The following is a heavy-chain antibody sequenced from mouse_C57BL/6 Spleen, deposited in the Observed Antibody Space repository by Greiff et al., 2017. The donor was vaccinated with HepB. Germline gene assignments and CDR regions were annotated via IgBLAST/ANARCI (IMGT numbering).Heavy chain of an antibody. D-gene: IGHD2-5*01. CDR1: GYTFTSYW. V-gene: IGHV1-53*01. J-gene: IGHJ1*03. CDR3: ARGGSNYGYWYFGV. Sequence: VQLQQPGTELVKPGASVKLSCKASGYTFTSYWMHWVKQRPGQGLEWIGNINPSNGGTNYNEKFKSKATLTVDKSSSTAYMQLSSLTSEDSAVYYCARGGSNYGYWYFGVWGTGTTVTVSS. CDR2: INPSNGGT.